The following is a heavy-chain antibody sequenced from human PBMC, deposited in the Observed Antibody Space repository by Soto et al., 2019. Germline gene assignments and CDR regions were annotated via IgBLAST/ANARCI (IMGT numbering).Heavy chain of an antibody. Sequence: SETLSLTCAVYGGSFSGYYWSWIRQPPGKGLEWIGEINHSGSTNYNPSLKSRVTISVDTSKNQFSLKLSSVTAADTAVYYCARLGVLRFLEWSYYYYYYMDVWGKGTTVTVSS. D-gene: IGHD3-3*01. CDR2: INHSGST. CDR3: ARLGVLRFLEWSYYYYYYMDV. J-gene: IGHJ6*03. V-gene: IGHV4-34*01. CDR1: GGSFSGYY.